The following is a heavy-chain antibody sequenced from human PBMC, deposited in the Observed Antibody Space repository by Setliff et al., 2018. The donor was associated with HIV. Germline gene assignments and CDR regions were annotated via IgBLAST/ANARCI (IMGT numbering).Heavy chain of an antibody. J-gene: IGHJ6*02. D-gene: IGHD5-12*01. CDR1: GFIFSDYY. V-gene: IGHV3-11*01. CDR3: AREYSGYDGWYYYYYGMDV. Sequence: PGGSLRLSCAASGFIFSDYYMSWIRQAPGKGLEWVSYISSSGSTIYYADSVKGRFTISRDNAKKSLYLQMNSLRAEDTAVYYCAREYSGYDGWYYYYYGMDVWGQGTRVTVSS. CDR2: ISSSGSTI.